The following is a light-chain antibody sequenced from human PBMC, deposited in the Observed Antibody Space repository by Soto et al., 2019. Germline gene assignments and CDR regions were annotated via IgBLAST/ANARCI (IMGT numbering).Light chain of an antibody. CDR3: QEYDNWPPEGT. J-gene: IGKJ1*01. CDR2: GAS. Sequence: EIVMTQSPATLSVSPGETASLSCRASQSAGNFLAWYQQKPGQAPRLLIYGASTRATGIPARFSGSGSGTEFTLSINSLQSEDFAVYYCQEYDNWPPEGTFGQGTKVDIK. V-gene: IGKV3-15*01. CDR1: QSAGNF.